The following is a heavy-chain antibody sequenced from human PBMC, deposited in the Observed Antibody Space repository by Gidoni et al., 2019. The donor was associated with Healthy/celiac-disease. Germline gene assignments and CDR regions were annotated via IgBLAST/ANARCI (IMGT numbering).Heavy chain of an antibody. CDR3: ASRPVGGAFDI. V-gene: IGHV4-61*02. D-gene: IGHD1-26*01. Sequence: QVQLQESRPGLVKPSQTLSLTCTVSGCSISSGSYSWSWIRQPAGKGLEWNGRIYTSGSTNYNPSLKSRVTISVDTSKNQFSLKLSSVTAADTAVYYCASRPVGGAFDIWGQGTMVTVSS. J-gene: IGHJ3*02. CDR1: GCSISSGSYS. CDR2: IYTSGST.